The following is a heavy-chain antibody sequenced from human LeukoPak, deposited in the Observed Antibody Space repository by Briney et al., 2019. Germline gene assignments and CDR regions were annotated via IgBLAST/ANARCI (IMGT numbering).Heavy chain of an antibody. Sequence: PGGSLRLSCAASGFTFSSYGMHWVRQAPGKGLEWVAVISYDGSNKYYADSVKGRFTISRDNSKNTLYPQMNSLRAEDTAVYYCAKSEQWLVPPNYYFDYWGQGTLVTVPS. D-gene: IGHD6-19*01. CDR1: GFTFSSYG. V-gene: IGHV3-30*18. CDR2: ISYDGSNK. CDR3: AKSEQWLVPPNYYFDY. J-gene: IGHJ4*02.